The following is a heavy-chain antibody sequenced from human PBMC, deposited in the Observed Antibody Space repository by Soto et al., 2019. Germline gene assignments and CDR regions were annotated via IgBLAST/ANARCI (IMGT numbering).Heavy chain of an antibody. CDR3: ARDAYCSSTSCRSYYYYGMDV. Sequence: SETLSLTCTVPGGSISSYYWSWIRQPAGKGLEWIGRIYTSGSTNYNPSLKSRVTMSVDTSKNQFSLKLSSVTAADTAVYYCARDAYCSSTSCRSYYYYGMDVWGQGTTVTVSS. CDR2: IYTSGST. D-gene: IGHD2-2*01. J-gene: IGHJ6*02. V-gene: IGHV4-4*07. CDR1: GGSISSYY.